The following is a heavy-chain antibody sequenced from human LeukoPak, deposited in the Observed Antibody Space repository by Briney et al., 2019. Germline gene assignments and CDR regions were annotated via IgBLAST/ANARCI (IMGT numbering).Heavy chain of an antibody. CDR2: IYYSGST. CDR1: GGSISSYY. V-gene: IGHV4-59*12. Sequence: SETLSLTCTVSGGSISSYYWSWIRQPPGKGLEWIGYIYYSGSTNYNPSLKSRVTISVDTSKNQFSLKLSSVTAADTAVYYCAREGVVPAAPFFDPWGQGTLVTVSS. J-gene: IGHJ5*02. D-gene: IGHD2-2*01. CDR3: AREGVVPAAPFFDP.